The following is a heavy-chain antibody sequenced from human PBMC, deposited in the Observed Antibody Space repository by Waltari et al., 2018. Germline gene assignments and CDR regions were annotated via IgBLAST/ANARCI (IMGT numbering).Heavy chain of an antibody. CDR2: ISSSSSTI. J-gene: IGHJ6*02. V-gene: IGHV3-48*01. D-gene: IGHD1-1*01. CDR3: ARENWNDFYAMDV. Sequence: EVQLVESGGGLVQPGGSLRLSCAASGFTFSSYSMNWVRQAPGKGLEWVSYISSSSSTIYYADSVKGRFTISRDNAKNSLYLQMNSLRAEDTAVYYCARENWNDFYAMDVWGQGTTVTVSS. CDR1: GFTFSSYS.